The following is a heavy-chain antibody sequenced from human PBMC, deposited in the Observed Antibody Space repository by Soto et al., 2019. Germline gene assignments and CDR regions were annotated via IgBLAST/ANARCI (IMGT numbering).Heavy chain of an antibody. CDR3: AKAQPTDYYYGMDV. Sequence: QVQLVESGGGVVQPGRSLRLSCAASGFTFSRYGMHWVRQAPGKGLEWGAVISYDGSNKYYADSEKGRFTISRDNSKNPLYLQMNSLRAEDTAVYYCAKAQPTDYYYGMDVWGQVTTVTVSS. CDR1: GFTFSRYG. D-gene: IGHD4-17*01. V-gene: IGHV3-30*18. CDR2: ISYDGSNK. J-gene: IGHJ6*02.